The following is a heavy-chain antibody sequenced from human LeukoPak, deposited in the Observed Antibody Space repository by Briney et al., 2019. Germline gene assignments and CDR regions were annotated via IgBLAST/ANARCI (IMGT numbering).Heavy chain of an antibody. V-gene: IGHV1-58*02. J-gene: IGHJ4*02. Sequence: SVKVSCKASGFTFTSSAMQWVRQARGQRREWIGWIVVVNGNTNYAQKFQERVTITRDMSTSTAYMELSSLRSEDTAVYYCAASFGGPYDYWGQGTLVTVSS. CDR3: AASFGGPYDY. CDR1: GFTFTSSA. D-gene: IGHD3-16*01. CDR2: IVVVNGNT.